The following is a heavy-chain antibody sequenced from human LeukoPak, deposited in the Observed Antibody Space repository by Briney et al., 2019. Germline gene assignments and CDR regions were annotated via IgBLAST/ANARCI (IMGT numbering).Heavy chain of an antibody. CDR3: ARDPGGESSGPFFDF. Sequence: PGGSLRLSCAASGFTFSNYWMSWVRQAPGKGLEWVAVISYDGSNKYYAGSVKGRFTISRDNSKNTLYLQMNSLRAEDTAVYYCARDPGGESSGPFFDFWGQGTLVTVSS. CDR2: ISYDGSNK. D-gene: IGHD3-22*01. J-gene: IGHJ4*02. V-gene: IGHV3-30-3*01. CDR1: GFTFSNYW.